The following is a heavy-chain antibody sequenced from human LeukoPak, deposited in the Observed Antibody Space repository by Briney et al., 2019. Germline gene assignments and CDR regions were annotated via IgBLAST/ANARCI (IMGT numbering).Heavy chain of an antibody. CDR1: GFTFSSYG. CDR2: TWYDGSNK. V-gene: IGHV3-33*01. CDR3: ARGGHCSTTSCSNYDGMDV. Sequence: GRSLRLSCAASGFTFSSYGMHWVRQAPGKGLEWVAATWYDGSNKYYADSVKGRFTISRDNSKNTLFLQMNSLGAEDTAVYFCARGGHCSTTSCSNYDGMDVWGQGTTVTVSS. J-gene: IGHJ6*02. D-gene: IGHD2-2*01.